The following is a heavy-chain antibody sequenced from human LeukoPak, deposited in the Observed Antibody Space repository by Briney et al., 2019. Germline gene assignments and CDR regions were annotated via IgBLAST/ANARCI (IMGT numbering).Heavy chain of an antibody. CDR1: GGTFSSYA. V-gene: IGHV1-69*05. CDR2: IIPIFGTA. J-gene: IGHJ5*02. Sequence: SVKVSCKASGGTFSSYAISWVRQAPGQGLEWMGGIIPIFGTASYAQKFQGRVTVTRDTSASIAYMELSSLRSEDTAVYYCARGPDRGNWFDPWGQGTLVTVSS. CDR3: ARGPDRGNWFDP.